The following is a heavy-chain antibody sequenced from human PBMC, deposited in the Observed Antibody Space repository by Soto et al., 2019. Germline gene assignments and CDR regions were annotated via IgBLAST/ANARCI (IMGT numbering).Heavy chain of an antibody. Sequence: ETLSLTCTVSGGSISSYYWSWIRQPPGKGLEWIGYIHYTGSTDYNPSLKSRVTISVDASKNQFSLKLSSVTAADTAVFYCARHFCSGSGCYYFDYWGQGTLVTVSS. D-gene: IGHD2-15*01. V-gene: IGHV4-59*08. J-gene: IGHJ4*02. CDR1: GGSISSYY. CDR3: ARHFCSGSGCYYFDY. CDR2: IHYTGST.